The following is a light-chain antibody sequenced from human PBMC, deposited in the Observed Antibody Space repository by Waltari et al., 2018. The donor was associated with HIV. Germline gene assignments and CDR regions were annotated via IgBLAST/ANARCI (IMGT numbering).Light chain of an antibody. CDR3: CSYAGGGRV. CDR1: SSDVGGYNY. CDR2: DVT. V-gene: IGLV2-11*01. Sequence: QSALTQPRSVSGSPGQSITISCTGTSSDVGGYNYVSWYQQHTGQAPKLMIYDVTKRPSGVPDRFSGSKSGNTASLTISGLQAEDEADYYCCSYAGGGRVFGTGTKVTVL. J-gene: IGLJ1*01.